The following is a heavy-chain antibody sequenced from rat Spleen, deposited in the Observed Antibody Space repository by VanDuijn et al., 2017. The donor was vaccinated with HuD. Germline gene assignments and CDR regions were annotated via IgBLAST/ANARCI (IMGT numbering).Heavy chain of an antibody. D-gene: IGHD1-6*01. CDR2: ISYDGSST. CDR3: TTDPMYTTDYYYDYDVMDA. CDR1: GFTFSNYY. Sequence: EVQLVESDGGLVQPGRSLKLSCAASGFTFSNYYMAWVRQAPTKGLEWVATISYDGSSTYYRDSVKGRFTISRDNAKSTLYLQMDSLRSEDTATYYCTTDPMYTTDYYYDYDVMDAWGQGASVTVSS. V-gene: IGHV5-20*01. J-gene: IGHJ4*01.